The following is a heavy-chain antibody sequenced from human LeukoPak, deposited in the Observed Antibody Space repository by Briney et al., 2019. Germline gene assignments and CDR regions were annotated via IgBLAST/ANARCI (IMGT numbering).Heavy chain of an antibody. CDR3: ASAFDRLGATIDS. CDR2: MWDDGSNK. D-gene: IGHD7-27*01. CDR1: GFTFSKHG. J-gene: IGHJ4*02. V-gene: IGHV3-33*01. Sequence: GRSLRLSCAASGFTFSKHGMHWVRQAPGKGPEWVAVMWDDGSNKYYAWSVEGRFTISRDKSNDTLYLQMNILRVEDTALYYCASAFDRLGATIDSWGQGTMVTVYS.